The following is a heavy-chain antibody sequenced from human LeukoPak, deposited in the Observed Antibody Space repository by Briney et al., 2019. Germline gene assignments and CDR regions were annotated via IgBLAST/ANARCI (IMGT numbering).Heavy chain of an antibody. V-gene: IGHV3-48*03. D-gene: IGHD3-10*01. CDR2: ISSSGSTI. J-gene: IGHJ4*02. CDR1: GFTFSSYE. Sequence: GGSLRLSCAASGFTFSSYEMNWVRRAPGKGLEWVSYISSSGSTIYYADSVKGRFTISRDNAKNSLYLQMNSLRAEDTAVYYCARSPGITMVRGVIIPPYFDYWGQGTLVTVSS. CDR3: ARSPGITMVRGVIIPPYFDY.